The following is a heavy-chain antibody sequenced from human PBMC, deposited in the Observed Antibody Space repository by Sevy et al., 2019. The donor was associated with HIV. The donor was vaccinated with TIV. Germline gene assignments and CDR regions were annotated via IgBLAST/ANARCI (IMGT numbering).Heavy chain of an antibody. CDR3: ARDQYYDSSGSPYFDY. V-gene: IGHV3-30-3*01. D-gene: IGHD3-22*01. CDR1: GFTFSSYA. Sequence: GGSLRLSCAASGFTFSSYAMHWVRQAPGKGVEWVAVISYDGSNKYYADSVKGRFTISRDNSKNTLYLQMNSLRAEDTAVYYCARDQYYDSSGSPYFDYWGQGTLVTVSS. J-gene: IGHJ4*02. CDR2: ISYDGSNK.